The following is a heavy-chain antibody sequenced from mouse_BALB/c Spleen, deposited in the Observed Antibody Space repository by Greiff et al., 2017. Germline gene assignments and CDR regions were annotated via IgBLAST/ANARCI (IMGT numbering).Heavy chain of an antibody. V-gene: IGHV5-9-4*01. J-gene: IGHJ3*01. Sequence: EVHLVESGGGLVKPGGSLKLSCAASGFTFSSYAMSWVRQSPEKRLEWVAEISSGGSYTYYPDTVTGRFTISRDNAKNTLYLEMSSLRSEDTAMYYCASYYRSWFAYWGQGTLVTVSA. CDR3: ASYYRSWFAY. CDR2: ISSGGSYT. CDR1: GFTFSSYA. D-gene: IGHD2-14*01.